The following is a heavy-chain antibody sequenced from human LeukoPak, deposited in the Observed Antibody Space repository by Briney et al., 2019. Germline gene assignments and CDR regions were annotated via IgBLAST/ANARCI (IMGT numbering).Heavy chain of an antibody. CDR3: AREGIAAAGTQDLYYYYYGMDV. Sequence: ASVKVSCKASGYTFTSYGISWVRQAPGQGLEWMGWISAYNCNTNYAQKLQGRVTMTTDTSTSTAYMELRSLRSDDTAVYYCAREGIAAAGTQDLYYYYYGMDVWGQGTTVTVSS. J-gene: IGHJ6*02. CDR2: ISAYNCNT. CDR1: GYTFTSYG. D-gene: IGHD6-13*01. V-gene: IGHV1-18*01.